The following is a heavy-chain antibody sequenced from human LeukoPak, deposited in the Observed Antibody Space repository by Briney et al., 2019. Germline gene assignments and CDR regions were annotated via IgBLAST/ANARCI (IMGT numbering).Heavy chain of an antibody. CDR2: ITWDGGST. Sequence: GGSLRLSCVASGFTFDDYTMHWVRQAPGKGLEWVSLITWDGGSTYYADSVKGRFTISRDNSKHSLYLQMNSLRTEDTALYYCAKEGFGEVNWFDPWGQGTLVTVSS. CDR3: AKEGFGEVNWFDP. J-gene: IGHJ5*02. D-gene: IGHD3-10*01. CDR1: GFTFDDYT. V-gene: IGHV3-43*01.